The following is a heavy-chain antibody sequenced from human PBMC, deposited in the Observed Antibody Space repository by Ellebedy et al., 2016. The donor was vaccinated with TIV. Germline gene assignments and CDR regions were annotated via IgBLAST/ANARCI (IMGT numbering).Heavy chain of an antibody. CDR1: GFSFRASA. CDR2: ISGSGATT. D-gene: IGHD1-1*01. V-gene: IGHV3-23*01. J-gene: IGHJ2*01. CDR3: AKEPKVHAGPWYFDL. Sequence: PSETLSLTCVVSGFSFRASAMSWVRQAPGKGLEWVSHISGSGATTHYADTVKGRVTISRDNSKNTLYLQMNSPRAEDTAVYYCAKEPKVHAGPWYFDLWGRGTLVTVSS.